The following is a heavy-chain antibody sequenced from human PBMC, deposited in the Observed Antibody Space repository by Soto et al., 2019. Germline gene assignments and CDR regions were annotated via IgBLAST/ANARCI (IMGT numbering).Heavy chain of an antibody. V-gene: IGHV2-5*02. J-gene: IGHJ4*02. CDR3: AHRDGARFYFDY. Sequence: QITLKESGPTVVKPTQTLTLTCTLSGFSLSTNEVSVGWIRQPPGKALEWLALIYWDDDKRYSPSLKNRITITKDTSKNQVVLTMTNMDPGDTATYYCAHRDGARFYFDYWGQGTLVTVTS. CDR1: GFSLSTNEVS. CDR2: IYWDDDK.